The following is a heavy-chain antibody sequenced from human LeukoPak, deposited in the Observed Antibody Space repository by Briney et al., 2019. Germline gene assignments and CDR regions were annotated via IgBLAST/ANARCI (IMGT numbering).Heavy chain of an antibody. V-gene: IGHV5-51*01. CDR1: GYSFTTYW. Sequence: GESLQISCKGSGYSFTTYWIGWVRQLPGKGLEWMGIIYPGDSDTRYSPSFQGQVTISADKSISTAYLQWSSLKASDTAMYYCVVRDYYDTSDVEYWGQGTLVTVSS. J-gene: IGHJ4*02. CDR2: IYPGDSDT. CDR3: VVRDYYDTSDVEY. D-gene: IGHD3-22*01.